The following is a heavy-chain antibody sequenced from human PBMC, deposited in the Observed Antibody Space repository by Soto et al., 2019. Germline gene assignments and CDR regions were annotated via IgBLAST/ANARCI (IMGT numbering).Heavy chain of an antibody. D-gene: IGHD3-3*01. J-gene: IGHJ4*02. V-gene: IGHV4-4*07. CDR1: GGSISNYY. CDR3: ARGGQDFWSGPFDY. CDR2: IDTSGST. Sequence: ETLSLTCTFSGGSISNYYCNWIRQPAGKGLEWIGRIDTSGSTNYNPSLKSRVTMSVDTSKQEFSLKLSSVTAADTALYYCARGGQDFWSGPFDYWGRGALVTVSS.